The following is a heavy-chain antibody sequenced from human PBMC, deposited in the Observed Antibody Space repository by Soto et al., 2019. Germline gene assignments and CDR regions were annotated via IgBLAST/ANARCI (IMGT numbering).Heavy chain of an antibody. J-gene: IGHJ6*01. CDR3: ARPGIAVAGTGPYYYYGMEV. CDR1: VFTFSSYS. Sequence: VGSLRLSCVSSVFTFSSYSMNCVRQAPGKWLEWVSYISSSSSTIYYADSVKGRFTISRDNAKNSLYLQMNSLRDEDTAVYYCARPGIAVAGTGPYYYYGMEVWGQATTVNVSS. D-gene: IGHD6-19*01. V-gene: IGHV3-48*02. CDR2: ISSSSSTI.